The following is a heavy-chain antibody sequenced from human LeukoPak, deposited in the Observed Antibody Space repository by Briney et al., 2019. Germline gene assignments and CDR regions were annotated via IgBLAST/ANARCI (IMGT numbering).Heavy chain of an antibody. CDR1: GFSFSNHG. CDR3: ARDPDVFPLDY. V-gene: IGHV3-21*01. CDR2: VSPPGGGT. Sequence: GGTLRLSCAASGFSFSNHGMNWVRQAPGKGLEWLSGVSPPGGGTYYADSVEGRFTISRDNAKNSLYLQMNSLRAEDTAVYYCARDPDVFPLDYWGQGTLVTVSS. J-gene: IGHJ4*02.